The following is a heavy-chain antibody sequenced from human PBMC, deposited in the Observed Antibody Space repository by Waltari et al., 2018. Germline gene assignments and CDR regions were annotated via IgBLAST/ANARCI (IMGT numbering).Heavy chain of an antibody. CDR3: ARPHWTVVNDYGDPGAFAI. Sequence: QVQLQESGPGLVEVSETLSLTCTVSGGSLTSDNYYWGWVRQSPGKGLEWIGSIIHTGVTYNNPALPRRGARAVDTSKDQFFLNLTFGTAADTAVYFCARPHWTVVNDYGDPGAFAIWGPGTPVTVS. V-gene: IGHV4-39*01. D-gene: IGHD4-17*01. CDR2: IIHTGVT. CDR1: GGSLTSDNYY. J-gene: IGHJ3*02.